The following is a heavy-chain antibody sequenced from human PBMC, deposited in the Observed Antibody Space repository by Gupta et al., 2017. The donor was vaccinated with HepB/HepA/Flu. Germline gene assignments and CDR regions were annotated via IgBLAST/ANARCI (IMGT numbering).Heavy chain of an antibody. CDR2: IGGSGYKT. V-gene: IGHV3-48*03. J-gene: IGHJ3*02. CDR1: VFPFSTYE. Sequence: VHLVESEGGLVQPGGSPRRSCAGYVFPFSTYEMNWVLQTPGKGLVLVSYIGGSGYKTYYADSVEGRFTVSRDNAKNSLYLQMNSLRAEDTAVYYCVRDQTTSGAFDNWGQGTMVTVSS. CDR3: VRDQTTSGAFDN. D-gene: IGHD2-2*01.